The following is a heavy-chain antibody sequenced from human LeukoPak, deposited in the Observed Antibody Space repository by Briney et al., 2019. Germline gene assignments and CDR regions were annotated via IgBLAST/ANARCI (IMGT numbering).Heavy chain of an antibody. D-gene: IGHD3-22*01. J-gene: IGHJ4*02. CDR3: ARDSGPHYYDSSGYRPSL. Sequence: ASVTVSFTASGYTFTTYYMHWVRQAPGQGLEWMGIINPSGGSTSYAQKFQGRVTMTRDTSTSTVYMELSSLRSEDTAVYYCARDSGPHYYDSSGYRPSLWGQGTLVTVSS. V-gene: IGHV1-46*01. CDR2: INPSGGST. CDR1: GYTFTTYY.